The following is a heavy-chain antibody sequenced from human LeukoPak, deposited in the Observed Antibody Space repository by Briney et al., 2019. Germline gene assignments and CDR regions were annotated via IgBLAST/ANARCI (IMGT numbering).Heavy chain of an antibody. Sequence: GGSLRLSCAASGFTFHDYAMHWVRQAPGKGLEWVSGISWNSGSIGYADSVKGRFTISRDNAKNSLYLQMNSLRAEDTALYYCAKDENGSGSYYSWGQGTLVTVSS. V-gene: IGHV3-9*01. J-gene: IGHJ4*02. D-gene: IGHD3-10*01. CDR1: GFTFHDYA. CDR3: AKDENGSGSYYS. CDR2: ISWNSGSI.